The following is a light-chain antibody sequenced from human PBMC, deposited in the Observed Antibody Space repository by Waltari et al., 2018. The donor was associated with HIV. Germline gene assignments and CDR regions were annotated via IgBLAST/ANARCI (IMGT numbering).Light chain of an antibody. CDR3: QSYDSSLSGWV. CDR1: SSNIGAGYD. J-gene: IGLJ3*02. V-gene: IGLV1-40*01. Sequence: QSVLTPPPSVSGAPGQRVTISCTGSSSNIGAGYDVHWYQQLPGTAPKLLIYGNNKRPSGVPDRFSGSKSGTSASLAITGLQAEDEADYYCQSYDSSLSGWVFGGGTKLTVL. CDR2: GNN.